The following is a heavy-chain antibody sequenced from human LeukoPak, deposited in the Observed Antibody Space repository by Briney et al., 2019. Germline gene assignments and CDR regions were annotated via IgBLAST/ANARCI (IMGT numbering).Heavy chain of an antibody. CDR2: IYYDGSN. CDR1: GVSISSGDYY. CDR3: ARESSSSWPPRFDY. J-gene: IGHJ4*02. Sequence: PSETLSLTCTVSGVSISSGDYYWSWIRQHPGKGLEWIAYIYYDGSNQYNPSLKSRVTISVDTSKNQFSLRLSSVTAADTAVYYCARESSSSWPPRFDYWGQGTLVTVSS. V-gene: IGHV4-31*03. D-gene: IGHD6-13*01.